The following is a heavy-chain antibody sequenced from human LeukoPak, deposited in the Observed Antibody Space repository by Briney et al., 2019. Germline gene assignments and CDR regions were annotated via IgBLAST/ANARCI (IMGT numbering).Heavy chain of an antibody. V-gene: IGHV4-4*07. J-gene: IGHJ4*02. CDR3: AREVTGYSSSWPRFDY. D-gene: IGHD6-13*01. CDR2: IYTSGST. Sequence: ASETLSLTCTVSGGSISSYYWSWIRQPAGKGLEWLGRIYTSGSTNYNPSLKSRVTMSVDTSKNQFSLKLSSVTAADTAVYYCAREVTGYSSSWPRFDYWGQGTLVTVSS. CDR1: GGSISSYY.